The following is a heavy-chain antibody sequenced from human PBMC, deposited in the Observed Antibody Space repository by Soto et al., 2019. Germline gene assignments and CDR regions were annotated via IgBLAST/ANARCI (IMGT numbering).Heavy chain of an antibody. CDR1: GGTFSSYT. J-gene: IGHJ4*02. CDR2: IIPIFGIA. V-gene: IGHV1-69*02. D-gene: IGHD2-15*01. CDR3: ATESPRDCSGGSCYMYY. Sequence: ASVKVSCKASGGTFSSYTISWVRQAPGQGLEWMGRIIPIFGIANYAQKFQGRVTITADESTSTAYMELSSLRSEDTAVYYCATESPRDCSGGSCYMYYWGQGTLVTVSS.